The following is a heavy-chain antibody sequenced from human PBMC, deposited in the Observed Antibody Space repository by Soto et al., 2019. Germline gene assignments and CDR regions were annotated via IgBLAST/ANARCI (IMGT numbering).Heavy chain of an antibody. CDR3: SSSTLYGRDV. Sequence: PSQTLSLTCSVSGCYGSSGYYYWSWIREPPGTHLEGIGNIYYSGNTYYNPSLMSRLIISIYTATNQFSLKVGCVPAADTVVYYCSSSTLYGRDVRGKGNT. CDR2: IYYSGNT. J-gene: IGHJ6*04. V-gene: IGHV4-30-4*01. CDR1: GCYGSSGYYY.